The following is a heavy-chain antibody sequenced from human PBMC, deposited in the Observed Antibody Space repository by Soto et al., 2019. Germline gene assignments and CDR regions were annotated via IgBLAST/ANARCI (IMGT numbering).Heavy chain of an antibody. D-gene: IGHD3-22*01. V-gene: IGHV3-48*02. CDR3: ARGTDASSGSKFDY. CDR1: GFTFSRYS. CDR2: VSSSSRAI. J-gene: IGHJ4*02. Sequence: EVQLVEAGGGLVQPGGSLRLSCAASGFTFSRYSMNWVRQAPGKGLEWVSDVSSSSRAIYYADSGKGRFTISRDNARNSLYLQMNGLRDEDTAVYYWARGTDASSGSKFDYWGQGTLVTVSS.